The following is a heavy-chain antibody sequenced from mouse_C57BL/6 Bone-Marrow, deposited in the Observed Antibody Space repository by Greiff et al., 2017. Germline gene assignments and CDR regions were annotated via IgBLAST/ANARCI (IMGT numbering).Heavy chain of an antibody. CDR3: ARAGYLLDY. J-gene: IGHJ4*01. Sequence: QVQLKQPGAELVKPGASVKLSCKASGYTFTSYWMHWVKQRPGRGLEWIGRIDPNSGGTKDNEKFKSKATLTVDKPSSTAYMQLSSLTSEDSAVYYCARAGYLLDYWGQGTSVTVSS. D-gene: IGHD1-1*01. CDR2: IDPNSGGT. CDR1: GYTFTSYW. V-gene: IGHV1-72*01.